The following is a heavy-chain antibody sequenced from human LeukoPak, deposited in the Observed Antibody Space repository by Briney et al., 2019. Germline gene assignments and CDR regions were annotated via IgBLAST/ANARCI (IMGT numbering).Heavy chain of an antibody. Sequence: SETLSLTCAVYGGSFSGYYRGWIRQPPGKGLEWIGSIYHSGSTYYNPSLKSRVTISVDTSKNQFSLKLSSVTAADTAVYYCARAGQLVLWYYYYYMDVWGKGTTVTVSS. J-gene: IGHJ6*03. CDR2: IYHSGST. V-gene: IGHV4-38-2*01. CDR3: ARAGQLVLWYYYYYMDV. D-gene: IGHD6-6*01. CDR1: GGSFSGYY.